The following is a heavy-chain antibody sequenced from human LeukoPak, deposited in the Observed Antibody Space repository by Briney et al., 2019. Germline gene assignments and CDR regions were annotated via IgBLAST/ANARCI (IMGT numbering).Heavy chain of an antibody. V-gene: IGHV3-66*01. J-gene: IGHJ3*02. Sequence: GGSLRLSCAASGFTVSSNYMSWVRQAPGKGLEWVSVIYSGGSTYYADSVKGRFTISRDNSKTTLYLQMNSLRAEDTAVYYCARDRYDVLTGYNPLGAIDIWGQGTLVTVSS. CDR3: ARDRYDVLTGYNPLGAIDI. CDR1: GFTVSSNY. D-gene: IGHD3-9*01. CDR2: IYSGGST.